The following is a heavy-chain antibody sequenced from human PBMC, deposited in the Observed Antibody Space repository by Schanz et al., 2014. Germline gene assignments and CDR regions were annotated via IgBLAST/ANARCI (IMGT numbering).Heavy chain of an antibody. D-gene: IGHD2-2*01. V-gene: IGHV1-46*01. CDR2: INPSGGST. J-gene: IGHJ4*02. CDR1: GYTFTSYY. Sequence: QVQLVQSGAEVKQPGASVKVSCKASGYTFTSYYMHWVRQAPGQGLEWMGIINPSGGSTSYAQKFHGRVTVTRDTSTSTSYMELRSMTSDDTAVYYCARDVPINDYWGQGTPVTVSS. CDR3: ARDVPINDY.